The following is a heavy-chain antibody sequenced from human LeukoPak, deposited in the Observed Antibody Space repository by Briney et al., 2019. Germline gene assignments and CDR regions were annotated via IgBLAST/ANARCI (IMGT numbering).Heavy chain of an antibody. J-gene: IGHJ4*02. Sequence: GGSLRLSCAASGFTFSDYYMSWIRQAPGKGLEWVSYISSSSSYTDYADSVKGRFTISRDNAKNSLYLQMNSLRAEDTAVYYCARVEGEYGDYVDYWGQGTLVTVSS. CDR2: ISSSSSYT. D-gene: IGHD4-17*01. V-gene: IGHV3-11*05. CDR1: GFTFSDYY. CDR3: ARVEGEYGDYVDY.